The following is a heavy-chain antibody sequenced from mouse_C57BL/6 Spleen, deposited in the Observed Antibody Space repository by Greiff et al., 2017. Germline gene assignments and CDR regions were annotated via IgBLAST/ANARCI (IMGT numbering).Heavy chain of an antibody. D-gene: IGHD1-1*01. Sequence: EVMLVVSEGGLVQPGSSMKLSCTASGFTFSDYYMAWVRQVPEKGLEWVANINYDGSSTYYLDSLKSRFIISRDNAKNILYLQMSSLKAEDTATYYCARAMYYYGSSYWYFDVWGTGTTVTVSS. CDR1: GFTFSDYY. CDR3: ARAMYYYGSSYWYFDV. J-gene: IGHJ1*03. CDR2: INYDGSST. V-gene: IGHV5-16*01.